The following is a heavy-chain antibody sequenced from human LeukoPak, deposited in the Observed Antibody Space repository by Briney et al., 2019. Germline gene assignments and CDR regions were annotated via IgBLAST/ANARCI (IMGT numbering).Heavy chain of an antibody. Sequence: SVKVPCKASGYTFTSYDINWVRQATGQGLEWMGGIIPIFGTANYAQKFQGRVPITADESTSPTYMELSSLRSEDTAVYFCARYAGLHAFDIWGQGTMVTVSS. V-gene: IGHV1-69*13. CDR1: GYTFTSYD. CDR2: IIPIFGTA. CDR3: ARYAGLHAFDI. D-gene: IGHD2-2*01. J-gene: IGHJ3*02.